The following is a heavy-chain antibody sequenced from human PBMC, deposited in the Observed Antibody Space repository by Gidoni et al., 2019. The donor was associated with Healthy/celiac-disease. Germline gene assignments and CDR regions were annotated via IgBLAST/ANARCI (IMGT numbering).Heavy chain of an antibody. J-gene: IGHJ4*02. Sequence: EVQLVQSGAEVKTPGESLTISCKGSGFSFTNYWIGWVRQLPGKGLEWMGIIYPGDSDTRYRPSFQGQVTISADKSISTAFLQWSSLKASDTAMYYCARQGAGSSSLYAYWGQGTLVTVSS. CDR1: GFSFTNYW. CDR3: ARQGAGSSSLYAY. CDR2: IYPGDSDT. V-gene: IGHV5-51*01. D-gene: IGHD6-13*01.